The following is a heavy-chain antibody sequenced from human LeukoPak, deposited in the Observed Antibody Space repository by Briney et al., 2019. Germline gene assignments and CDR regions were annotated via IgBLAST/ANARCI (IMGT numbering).Heavy chain of an antibody. CDR1: GGSISSYY. Sequence: SETLSLTCTVSGGSISSYYWSWIRQSAGKGLEWIGRIYTSGSTNYNPSLKSRVTISVDTSKNQFSLKLSSVTAADTAVYYCARGVWELPYYFDYWGQGTLVTVSS. D-gene: IGHD1-26*01. CDR3: ARGVWELPYYFDY. J-gene: IGHJ4*02. CDR2: IYTSGST. V-gene: IGHV4-4*07.